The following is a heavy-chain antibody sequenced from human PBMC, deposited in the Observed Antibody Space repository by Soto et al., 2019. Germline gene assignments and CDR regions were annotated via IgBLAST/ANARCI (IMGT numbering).Heavy chain of an antibody. J-gene: IGHJ4*02. V-gene: IGHV1-3*01. CDR2: INAGNGNT. Sequence: GASVKVSCKASGYTFTSYDMHWVRQAPGQRLEWMGWINAGNGNTKYSQKFQGRVTITRDTSASTAYMELSSLRSEDTAVYYCAIGYSSVWYYFDYWGEGTLVTVCS. D-gene: IGHD6-19*01. CDR1: GYTFTSYD. CDR3: AIGYSSVWYYFDY.